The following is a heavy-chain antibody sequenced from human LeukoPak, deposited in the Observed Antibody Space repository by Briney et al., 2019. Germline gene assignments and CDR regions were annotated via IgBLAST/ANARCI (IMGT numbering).Heavy chain of an antibody. V-gene: IGHV4-59*01. J-gene: IGHJ6*03. CDR3: ARGSDSSGYSSYYYYYYMDV. CDR1: GGSISRYY. Sequence: SETLSLTCTVSGGSISRYYWSWIRQPPGKGLEWIGYIYYSGSTNYNPSLKSRVTISVDTSKNQFSLKLSSVTAADTAVYYCARGSDSSGYSSYYYYYYMDVWGKGTTVTVSS. D-gene: IGHD3-22*01. CDR2: IYYSGST.